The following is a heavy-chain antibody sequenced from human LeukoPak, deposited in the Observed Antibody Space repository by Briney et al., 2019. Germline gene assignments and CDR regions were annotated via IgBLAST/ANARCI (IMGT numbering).Heavy chain of an antibody. Sequence: GGSLRLSCAASGFTFSSYAMSWVRQAPGKGLEWVSAISGSGGSTYYADSVKGRFTISRDNSKNTLYLQMNSLRAEDTAVYYCVRGTYYYDSSGLRNYYFDYWGQGTLVTVSS. CDR2: ISGSGGST. V-gene: IGHV3-23*01. CDR1: GFTFSSYA. D-gene: IGHD3-22*01. J-gene: IGHJ4*02. CDR3: VRGTYYYDSSGLRNYYFDY.